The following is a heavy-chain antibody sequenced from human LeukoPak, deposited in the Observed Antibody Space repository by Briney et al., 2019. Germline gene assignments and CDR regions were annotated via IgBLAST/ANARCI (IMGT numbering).Heavy chain of an antibody. J-gene: IGHJ4*02. D-gene: IGHD3-16*02. Sequence: GGSLRLSCAASGFTFSSYGMHWVRQAPGKGLEWVAVISYDGSNKYYADSVKGRFTISRDNSKNTLYLQMNSLRAEDTAVYYCAKSPRVYVWGSYRIDYWGQGTLVTVSS. CDR1: GFTFSSYG. V-gene: IGHV3-30*18. CDR3: AKSPRVYVWGSYRIDY. CDR2: ISYDGSNK.